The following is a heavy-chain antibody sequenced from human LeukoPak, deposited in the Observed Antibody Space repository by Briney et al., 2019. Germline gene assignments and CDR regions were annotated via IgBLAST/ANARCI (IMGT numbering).Heavy chain of an antibody. CDR3: ARGYLSGSGSFFDP. V-gene: IGHV3-21*01. J-gene: IGHJ5*02. CDR1: GFTFSSYH. D-gene: IGHD3-10*01. CDR2: ISGSSTYI. Sequence: GGSLRLSCAASGFTFSSYHINWVRQAPGKGLEWVSSISGSSTYIYYADSVKGRFSISRDNAKNSLYLQMNSLRAEDTAVYYCARGYLSGSGSFFDPWAREPWSPSPQ.